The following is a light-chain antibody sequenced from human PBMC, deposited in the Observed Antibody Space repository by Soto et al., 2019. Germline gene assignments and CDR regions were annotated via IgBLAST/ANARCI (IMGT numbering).Light chain of an antibody. CDR2: DAS. CDR1: QCVSGY. V-gene: IGKV3-11*01. CDR3: QLRSNWPPALT. J-gene: IGKJ4*01. Sequence: EIVLRQSPVTLSLSPGERATLSCRASQCVSGYLAWYQQKLGQAPRLLIYDASNRATGIPARFSGSGSGTDFTLTIVSLEPEDFAVYYCQLRSNWPPALTFGGGTKVDIK.